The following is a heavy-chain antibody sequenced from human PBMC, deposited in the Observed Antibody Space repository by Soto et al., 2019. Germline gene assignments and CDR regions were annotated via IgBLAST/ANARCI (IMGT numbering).Heavy chain of an antibody. CDR2: IFYSGST. J-gene: IGHJ5*02. CDR3: ASRVAAAGTHWFDP. V-gene: IGHV4-39*01. D-gene: IGHD6-13*01. CDR1: GGSISSSSYY. Sequence: SETLSLTCTVSGGSISSSSYYWGWIRQPPGKGLEWIGSIFYSGSTYYNPSLKGRVTISVDTSKNQFALKLSSVTAADTAVYYCASRVAAAGTHWFDPWGQGTLVTVSS.